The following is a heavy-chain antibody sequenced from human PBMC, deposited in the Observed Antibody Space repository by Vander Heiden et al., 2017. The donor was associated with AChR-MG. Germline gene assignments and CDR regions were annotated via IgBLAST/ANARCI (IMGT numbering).Heavy chain of an antibody. CDR2: ISGSGGST. J-gene: IGHJ4*02. Sequence: EVPLLESGGVLVQPGGSLRLSCAASGSTVSSCAMGWVRQAPGKGLEWVSAISGSGGSTYYADSVKGRFTISRDNSKNTLYLQMNSLRAEDTAVYYCAKDYLYLIVGATLLGYWGQETLVTVSS. CDR1: GSTVSSCA. CDR3: AKDYLYLIVGATLLGY. D-gene: IGHD1-26*01. V-gene: IGHV3-23*01.